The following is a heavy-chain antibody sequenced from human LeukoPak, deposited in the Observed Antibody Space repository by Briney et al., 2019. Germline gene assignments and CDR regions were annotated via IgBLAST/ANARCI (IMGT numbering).Heavy chain of an antibody. CDR3: AGGAVTTRKYYFDY. J-gene: IGHJ4*02. Sequence: ASVKVSCKASGGTFSSYAISWVRQAPGQGLEWMGRIIPILGIANYAQKFQGRVTITADKSTSTAYMELSSLRSEVTAVYYCAGGAVTTRKYYFDYWGQGTLVTVSS. V-gene: IGHV1-69*04. CDR1: GGTFSSYA. CDR2: IIPILGIA. D-gene: IGHD4-17*01.